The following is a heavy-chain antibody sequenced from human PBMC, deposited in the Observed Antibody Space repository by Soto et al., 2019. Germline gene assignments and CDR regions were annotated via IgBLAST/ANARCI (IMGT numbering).Heavy chain of an antibody. Sequence: SETLSLACSVSGDSINSDKYYWGWIRQPPGKGLEWIGSIYFRGNTYYNPSLQTRVTISLDKSKSQFSLKLNSVTAADSAVYFCARLEGLATISYYFDFWGQGALVTVSS. V-gene: IGHV4-39*01. CDR2: IYFRGNT. CDR3: ARLEGLATISYYFDF. J-gene: IGHJ4*02. CDR1: GDSINSDKYY. D-gene: IGHD3-9*01.